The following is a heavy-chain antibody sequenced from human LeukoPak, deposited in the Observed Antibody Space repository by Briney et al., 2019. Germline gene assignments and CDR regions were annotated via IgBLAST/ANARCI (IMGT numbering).Heavy chain of an antibody. V-gene: IGHV6-1*01. D-gene: IGHD2-2*01. CDR2: TYYRSTWYN. Sequence: SQTLSLTCAISGDTLSSNSVTWNWTTQSPSRGLEWLSRTYYRSTWYNDYAVSVRGRITVNPDTSKNQFSLHLNSVTPEDTAVYYCARRLTQYDCFDPWGQGILVTVSS. CDR1: GDTLSSNSVT. J-gene: IGHJ5*02. CDR3: ARRLTQYDCFDP.